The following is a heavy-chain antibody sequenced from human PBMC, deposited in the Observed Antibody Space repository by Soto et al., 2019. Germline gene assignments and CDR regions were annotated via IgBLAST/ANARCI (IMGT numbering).Heavy chain of an antibody. CDR2: INHSGST. CDR3: ARGRTTVTTGAYYFDY. Sequence: SETLSLTCAVYGVSFSGYYWSWIRQPPGKGLEWIGEINHSGSTNYNPSLKSRVTISVDTSKNQFSLKLSSVTAADTAVYYCARGRTTVTTGAYYFDYWGQGTLVTVSS. V-gene: IGHV4-34*01. CDR1: GVSFSGYY. J-gene: IGHJ4*02. D-gene: IGHD4-17*01.